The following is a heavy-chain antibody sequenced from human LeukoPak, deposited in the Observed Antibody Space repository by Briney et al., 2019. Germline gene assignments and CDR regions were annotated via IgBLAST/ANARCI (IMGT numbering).Heavy chain of an antibody. CDR3: AGGYGSARPGSRTYDY. J-gene: IGHJ4*02. D-gene: IGHD3-10*01. CDR1: GGTFSSYA. CDR2: IIPIFGTA. Sequence: VASVTVSCKASGGTFSSYAISWVRQAPGQGLEWMGGIIPIFGTANYAQKFQGRVTITADKSTSTAYMELSSLRSEDTAVYYCAGGYGSARPGSRTYDYWGQGTLVTVSS. V-gene: IGHV1-69*06.